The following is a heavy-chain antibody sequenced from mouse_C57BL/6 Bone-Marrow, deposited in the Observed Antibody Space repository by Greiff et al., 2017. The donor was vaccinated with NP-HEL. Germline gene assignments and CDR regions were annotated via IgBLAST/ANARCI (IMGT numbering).Heavy chain of an antibody. CDR1: GFSLTSYG. J-gene: IGHJ3*01. Sequence: VQLQQSGPGLVQPSQSLSITCTVSGFSLTSYGVHWVRQSPGKGLEWLGVIWSGGSTDYNAAFISRLSISKDNSKSKVFFKMNSLQADDTAIYYCASPTSWFAYWGQGTLVTVSA. D-gene: IGHD4-1*02. CDR3: ASPTSWFAY. CDR2: IWSGGST. V-gene: IGHV2-2*01.